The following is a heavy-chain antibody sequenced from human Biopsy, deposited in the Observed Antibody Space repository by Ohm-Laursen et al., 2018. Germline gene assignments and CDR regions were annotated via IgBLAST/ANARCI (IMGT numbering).Heavy chain of an antibody. CDR2: IISVHDIA. V-gene: IGHV1-69*04. J-gene: IGHJ6*02. CDR1: GDTFTTSA. D-gene: IGHD2-15*01. CDR3: ARTLVDCTSGTCYDVGDGMDV. Sequence: SSVKVSCKASGDTFTTSAISWVRQVPGQGLEWMGRIISVHDIANYAQKFQGRVTITADKSTSTAYMELRNLRSEDTAVYYCARTLVDCTSGTCYDVGDGMDVWGQGTTVIVSS.